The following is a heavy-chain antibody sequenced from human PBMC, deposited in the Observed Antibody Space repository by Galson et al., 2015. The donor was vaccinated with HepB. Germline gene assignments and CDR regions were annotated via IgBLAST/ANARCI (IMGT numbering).Heavy chain of an antibody. J-gene: IGHJ4*02. CDR2: ISYDGSNK. CDR3: AKGLRYCSSTSCFGGYFDY. D-gene: IGHD2-2*01. V-gene: IGHV3-30*18. CDR1: GFTFSSYG. Sequence: SLRLSCAASGFTFSSYGMHWVRQAPGKGLEWVAVISYDGSNKYYADSVKGRFTISRDNSKNTLYLQMNSLRAEDTAVYYCAKGLRYCSSTSCFGGYFDYWGQGTLVTVSS.